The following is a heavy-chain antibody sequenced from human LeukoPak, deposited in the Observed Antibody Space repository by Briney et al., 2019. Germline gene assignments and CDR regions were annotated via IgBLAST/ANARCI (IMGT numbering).Heavy chain of an antibody. D-gene: IGHD2-21*02. CDR3: ARGRPVVTAIPYAFYFDY. CDR2: INHSGST. J-gene: IGHJ4*02. CDR1: GGSFSGYY. V-gene: IGHV4-34*01. Sequence: PSETLSLTCAVYGGSFSGYYWSWISQPPGKGLEWIGEINHSGSTNYNPSLKSRVTISVDTSKNQFSLKLSSVTAADTAVYYCARGRPVVTAIPYAFYFDYWGQGTLVTVSS.